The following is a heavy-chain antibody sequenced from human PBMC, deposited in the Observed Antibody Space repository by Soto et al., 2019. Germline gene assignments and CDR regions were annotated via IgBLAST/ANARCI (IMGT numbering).Heavy chain of an antibody. V-gene: IGHV4-34*09. CDR1: CDSFSGYF. J-gene: IGHJ4*02. Sequence: PSETLSLTCAVHCDSFSGYFWTWIRQPPGKGLEWIAEITEGGTTNYSPSLKSRVSISVDTSQNQISLKVNSMTAADTAVYYCAIEEAMIISGYLDSWGQGTLVTVSS. D-gene: IGHD3-22*01. CDR3: AIEEAMIISGYLDS. CDR2: ITEGGTT.